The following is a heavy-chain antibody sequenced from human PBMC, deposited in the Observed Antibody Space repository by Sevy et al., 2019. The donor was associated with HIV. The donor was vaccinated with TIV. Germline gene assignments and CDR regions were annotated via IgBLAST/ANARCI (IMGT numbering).Heavy chain of an antibody. Sequence: ASVKVSCKVSGYTLTELSMHWVRQAPGKGLEWMGGFDPEDGETIYAQKFQGRVTMTGDTSTDTAYMELSSLRTEGTAADYCATGYRINVFGVGRPGLWFDPWGQGTLVTVSS. CDR1: GYTLTELS. CDR3: ATGYRINVFGVGRPGLWFDP. CDR2: FDPEDGET. J-gene: IGHJ5*02. V-gene: IGHV1-24*01. D-gene: IGHD3-3*02.